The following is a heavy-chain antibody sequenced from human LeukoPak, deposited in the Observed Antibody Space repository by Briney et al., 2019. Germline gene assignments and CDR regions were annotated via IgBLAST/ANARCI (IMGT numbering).Heavy chain of an antibody. CDR2: IKHDGSEQ. Sequence: GGSLRLSCAASGFTFTTYWMSWMRQAPGKGLQWVANIKHDGSEQYYVDSVKGRFTISRDNAKNSLYLQMNSLRAEDTAVYYCARGIAAAGTGTIFDYWGQGTLVTVSS. J-gene: IGHJ4*02. CDR3: ARGIAAAGTGTIFDY. D-gene: IGHD6-13*01. V-gene: IGHV3-7*04. CDR1: GFTFTTYW.